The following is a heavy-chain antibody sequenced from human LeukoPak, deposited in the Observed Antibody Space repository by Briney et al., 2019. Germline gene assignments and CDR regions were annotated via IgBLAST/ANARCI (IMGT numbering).Heavy chain of an antibody. Sequence: GRSLSLSCAASGFTLADYAMHWVRHAPGKGLEWVSGIRCNSGSIGYADSVKGRFTISRDNAKNSLYLQMNSRRAEDTALYYCAKEIAARRDYYFYYGMDFWGQGTTVTGSS. J-gene: IGHJ6*02. V-gene: IGHV3-9*01. D-gene: IGHD6-6*01. CDR1: GFTLADYA. CDR2: IRCNSGSI. CDR3: AKEIAARRDYYFYYGMDF.